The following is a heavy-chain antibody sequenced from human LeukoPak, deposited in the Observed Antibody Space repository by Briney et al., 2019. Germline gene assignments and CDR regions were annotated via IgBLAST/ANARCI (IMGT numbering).Heavy chain of an antibody. CDR3: ARLKFYDSTGYTQGYYMDV. J-gene: IGHJ6*03. Sequence: NPAETLSLTCTVSCGSTINYYWSWIRQSAGKGLEWVGRIYITGTTDYNPSLKSRLTMSIDTSKNQFSLNLRSVTAADTAVYYCARLKFYDSTGYTQGYYMDVWGKGLTVTVSS. CDR2: IYITGTT. D-gene: IGHD3-22*01. CDR1: CGSTINYY. V-gene: IGHV4-4*07.